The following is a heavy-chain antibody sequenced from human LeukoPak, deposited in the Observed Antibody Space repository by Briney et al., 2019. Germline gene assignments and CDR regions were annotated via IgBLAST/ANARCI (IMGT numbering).Heavy chain of an antibody. J-gene: IGHJ4*02. CDR2: IYPGDSDT. Sequence: GESLKISCKGSGYXFTSYWIGWVRXMPGNXLEWMGIIYPGDSDTRYSPSFQGQVTISGDKSISTAYLQWSSLKASDTAMYYCARSGSGWDFDYWGQGTLVTVSS. D-gene: IGHD6-19*01. CDR1: GYXFTSYW. CDR3: ARSGSGWDFDY. V-gene: IGHV5-51*01.